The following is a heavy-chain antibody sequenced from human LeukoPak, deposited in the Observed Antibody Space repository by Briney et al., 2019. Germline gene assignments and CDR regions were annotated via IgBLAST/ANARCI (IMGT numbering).Heavy chain of an antibody. D-gene: IGHD3-22*01. CDR2: IKQDGSEK. Sequence: PGGSLRLSRAASGFAFSSYWMSWVRQAPGKGLEWVANIKQDGSEKYYVDSVKGRFTISRDNAKNSLYLQMNSLRAEDTAVYYCARDSSAWLVDAFDIWGQGTMVTVSS. V-gene: IGHV3-7*01. J-gene: IGHJ3*02. CDR1: GFAFSSYW. CDR3: ARDSSAWLVDAFDI.